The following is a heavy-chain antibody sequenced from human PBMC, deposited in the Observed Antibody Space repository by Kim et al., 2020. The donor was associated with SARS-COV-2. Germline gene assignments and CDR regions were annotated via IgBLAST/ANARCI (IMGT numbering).Heavy chain of an antibody. D-gene: IGHD3-16*01. V-gene: IGHV4-39*01. J-gene: IGHJ6*02. Sequence: TYYNPSLECRVTISIDTSKNQFSLKLSSVTAADTALYYCVRHKSYYGIDVWGQGTTVTVSS. CDR3: VRHKSYYGIDV. CDR2: T.